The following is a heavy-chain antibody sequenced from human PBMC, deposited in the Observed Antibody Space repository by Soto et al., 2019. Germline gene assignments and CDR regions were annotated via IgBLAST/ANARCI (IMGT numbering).Heavy chain of an antibody. Sequence: EVQLVESGGGLVQPGGSLRLSCAASGFTFSSYSMNWVRQAPGKGLEWVSYISSSSSTIYYADSVKGRFTISRDNAKKSLYLQMNSLRDEDTAVYYCARVPCGVWNWFDPWGQGTLVTVSS. V-gene: IGHV3-48*02. CDR3: ARVPCGVWNWFDP. CDR2: ISSSSSTI. J-gene: IGHJ5*02. D-gene: IGHD2-8*01. CDR1: GFTFSSYS.